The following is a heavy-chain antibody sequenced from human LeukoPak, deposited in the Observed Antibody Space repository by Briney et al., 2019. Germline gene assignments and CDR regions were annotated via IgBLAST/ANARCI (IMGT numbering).Heavy chain of an antibody. CDR2: IYYSGST. CDR1: GGSISSGGYY. J-gene: IGHJ5*02. V-gene: IGHV4-31*03. Sequence: SETLSLTCTVSGGSISSGGYYWSWIRQHPGKGLEWIGYIYYSGSTYYNPSLKSRVTILVDTSKNQFSLKLSSVTAADTAVYYCARDSLTGFDPWGQGTLVTVSS. D-gene: IGHD7-27*01. CDR3: ARDSLTGFDP.